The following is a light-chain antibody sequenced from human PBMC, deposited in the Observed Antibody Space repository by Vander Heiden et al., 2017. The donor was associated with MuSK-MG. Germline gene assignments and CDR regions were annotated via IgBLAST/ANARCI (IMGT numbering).Light chain of an antibody. Sequence: DIQMTQSPSSLSASVGDRVTITCRASQSISSYLNWYQQKPGKPPKLLIYAASSLQRGVPSRFSGSGYGKDFTLTISSRQPEDFAAYYCQQNDSNPPITFGGGTKVEIK. CDR3: QQNDSNPPIT. V-gene: IGKV1-39*01. CDR1: QSISSY. J-gene: IGKJ4*01. CDR2: AAS.